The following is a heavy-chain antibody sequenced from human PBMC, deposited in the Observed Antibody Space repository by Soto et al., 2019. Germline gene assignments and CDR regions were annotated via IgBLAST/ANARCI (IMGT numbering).Heavy chain of an antibody. D-gene: IGHD3-22*01. CDR1: GFTFSSYS. V-gene: IGHV3-48*01. Sequence: EVQLVESGGGLVQPGGSLRLSCAASGFTFSSYSMNWVRQAPGKGLEWVSYISSSSRTIYYADSVKGRFTISRDNAKNSLYLQMNSLRAKDTAVYYCARDRFDYYDSSGYWRFDPWGQGTLVTVSS. CDR2: ISSSSRTI. CDR3: ARDRFDYYDSSGYWRFDP. J-gene: IGHJ5*02.